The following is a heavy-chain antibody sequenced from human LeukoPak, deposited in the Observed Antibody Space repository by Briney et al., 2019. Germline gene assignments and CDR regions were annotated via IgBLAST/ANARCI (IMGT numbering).Heavy chain of an antibody. Sequence: GGSLRLSCAASGFTFSSYGMSWVRQAPGKGLEWVSAISGSGGSTYYADSVKGRFTISRDNSKNTLYLQMNSLRAEDTAVYYCAILGIEVGATTFDYWGQGTLVTVSS. V-gene: IGHV3-23*01. CDR2: ISGSGGST. D-gene: IGHD1-26*01. CDR3: AILGIEVGATTFDY. J-gene: IGHJ4*02. CDR1: GFTFSSYG.